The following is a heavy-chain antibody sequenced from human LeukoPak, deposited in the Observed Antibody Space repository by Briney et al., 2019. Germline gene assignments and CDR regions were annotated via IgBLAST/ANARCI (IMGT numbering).Heavy chain of an antibody. Sequence: PSESLSLTCTVSGGSISSYYWSWIRQPPGKGLEWIGYIYYSGSTNYNPSLKSRVTISVDTSKNQFSLKLSSVTAADTAVYYCARHLRGMDVWGQGTTVTVSS. J-gene: IGHJ6*02. CDR1: GGSISSYY. CDR3: ARHLRGMDV. V-gene: IGHV4-59*08. CDR2: IYYSGST.